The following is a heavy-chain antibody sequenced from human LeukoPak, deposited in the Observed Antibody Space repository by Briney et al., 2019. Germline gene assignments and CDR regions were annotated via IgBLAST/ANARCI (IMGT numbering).Heavy chain of an antibody. CDR1: GYTFTGYY. CDR2: INPNNGDT. V-gene: IGHV1-2*02. CDR3: ARDDPRASYGSGTNAAY. Sequence: ASVKVSCKTSGYTFTGYYMHWVRQAPGQGLEWMGWINPNNGDTYYAQKFQGRVTMTRDTSISTAYMELSRLRSDDTAIYYCARDDPRASYGSGTNAAYWGQGTLVTVSS. D-gene: IGHD3-10*01. J-gene: IGHJ4*02.